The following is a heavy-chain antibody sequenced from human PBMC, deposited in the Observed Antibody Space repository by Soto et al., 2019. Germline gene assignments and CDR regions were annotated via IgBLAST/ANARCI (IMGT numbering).Heavy chain of an antibody. V-gene: IGHV4-4*02. J-gene: IGHJ1*01. D-gene: IGHD5-12*01. CDR2: LFYSGST. CDR1: GGSFSSSTW. Sequence: SETLSLTCAVSGGSFSSSTWWCWGRPPRGQTVEWLGELFYSGSTKYKPSLSSRFTISADKSNNVFSFQLTTVTAADTAMYYCVYHGGVPYDHDVWGQGVLVTVSS. CDR3: VYHGGVPYDHDV.